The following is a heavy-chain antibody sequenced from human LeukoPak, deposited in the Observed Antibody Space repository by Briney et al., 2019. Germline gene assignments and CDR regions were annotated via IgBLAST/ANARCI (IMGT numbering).Heavy chain of an antibody. CDR1: GGSFSGYY. CDR3: ARDIRWLQPMSAKYYYYYGMDV. J-gene: IGHJ6*02. Sequence: PSETLSLTCAVYGGSFSGYYWSWIRQPPGKGLEWIGEINHSGSTNYNPSLKSRVTISVDTSKNQSSLKLSSVTAADTAVYYCARDIRWLQPMSAKYYYYYGMDVWGQGATVTVSS. CDR2: INHSGST. D-gene: IGHD5-24*01. V-gene: IGHV4-34*01.